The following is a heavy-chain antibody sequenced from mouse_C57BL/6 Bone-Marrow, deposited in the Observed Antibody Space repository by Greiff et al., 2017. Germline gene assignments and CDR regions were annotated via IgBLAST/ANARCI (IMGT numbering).Heavy chain of an antibody. V-gene: IGHV1-69*01. D-gene: IGHD1-1*01. Sequence: LQQPGAELVMPGASVKLSCKASGYTFTSYWMHWVKQRPGQGLEWIGEIDPSDSYTNYNQKFKGKSTLTVDKSSSTAYMQLSSLTSEDSAVYYWAREDYYGRDYAMDYWGQGTSVTVSS. CDR3: AREDYYGRDYAMDY. CDR2: IDPSDSYT. J-gene: IGHJ4*01. CDR1: GYTFTSYW.